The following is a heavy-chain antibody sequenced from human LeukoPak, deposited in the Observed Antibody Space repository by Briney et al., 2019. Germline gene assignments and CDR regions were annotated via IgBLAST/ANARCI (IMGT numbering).Heavy chain of an antibody. D-gene: IGHD3-10*01. CDR2: IYYSGST. J-gene: IGHJ6*03. V-gene: IGHV4-39*01. Sequence: SETLSLTCTVSGGSISSSSYYWGWIRQPPGKGLEWIGSIYYSGSTYYNPSLKSRVTISVDTSKNQFSLNLSSVTAADTAVYYCATVRRGFGESSKYYSYYYMDVWGKGTTVTISS. CDR1: GGSISSSSYY. CDR3: ATVRRGFGESSKYYSYYYMDV.